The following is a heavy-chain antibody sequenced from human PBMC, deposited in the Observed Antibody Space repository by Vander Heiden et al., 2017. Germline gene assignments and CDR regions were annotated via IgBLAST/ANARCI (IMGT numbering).Heavy chain of an antibody. CDR1: GVTFDDDA. D-gene: IGHD3-10*01. V-gene: IGHV3-9*01. CDR2: ISWNSIRI. CDR3: ARDKSYYGSGDY. Sequence: EVQLVESGGGLVQPGRSLRLPCPASGVTFDDDAMHWVRQAPGKGLEWVSGISWNSIRIGYADSVKGRFTISRDNAENSLYLQMNSLRTEDTVLYYCARDKSYYGSGDYWGQGTLVTVSS. J-gene: IGHJ4*02.